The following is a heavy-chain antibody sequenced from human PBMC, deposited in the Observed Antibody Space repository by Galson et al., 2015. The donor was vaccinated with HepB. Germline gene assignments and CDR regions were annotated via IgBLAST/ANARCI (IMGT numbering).Heavy chain of an antibody. D-gene: IGHD4-17*01. CDR3: AREGLTTTYFDY. J-gene: IGHJ4*02. Sequence: DSVRGRFTISRDDAKNSLYLQMNSLRAEDTAVYYCAREGLTTTYFDYWGQGTLVTVSS. V-gene: IGHV3-7*01.